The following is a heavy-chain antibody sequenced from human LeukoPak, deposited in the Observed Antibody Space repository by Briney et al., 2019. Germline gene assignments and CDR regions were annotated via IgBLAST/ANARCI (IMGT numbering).Heavy chain of an antibody. CDR1: GFTFSSYS. CDR2: ISSSSYI. Sequence: GGSLRLSCAASGFTFSSYSMNWIRQAPGKGLEWVSSISSSSYIYYADSVKGRFTISRDNAKNSLYLQMNSLRAEDTAVYYCAKREDIVVVPAATSFDYWGQGTLVTVSS. V-gene: IGHV3-21*04. J-gene: IGHJ4*02. D-gene: IGHD2-2*01. CDR3: AKREDIVVVPAATSFDY.